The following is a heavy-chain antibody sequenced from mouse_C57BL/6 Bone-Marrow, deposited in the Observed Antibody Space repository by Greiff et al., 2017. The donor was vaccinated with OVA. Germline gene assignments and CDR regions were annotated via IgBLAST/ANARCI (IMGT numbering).Heavy chain of an antibody. Sequence: VQLQQSGPELVKPGASVKISCKASGYAFSSSWMNWVKQRPGKGLEGIGRIYPGDGDTNYNGKFKGKATLTADKSSSTAYMQLSSLTSEDSAVYFCARGGGYDAWFAYWGQGTLVTVSA. CDR3: ARGGGYDAWFAY. CDR1: GYAFSSSW. D-gene: IGHD2-2*01. V-gene: IGHV1-82*01. J-gene: IGHJ3*01. CDR2: IYPGDGDT.